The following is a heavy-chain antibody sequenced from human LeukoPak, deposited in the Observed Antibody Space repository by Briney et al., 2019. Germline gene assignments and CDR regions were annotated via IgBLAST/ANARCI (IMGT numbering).Heavy chain of an antibody. CDR2: INHNGNVN. J-gene: IGHJ4*02. CDR1: GFTFSSYW. D-gene: IGHD6-19*01. CDR3: ARHGYTSGWVRS. V-gene: IGHV3-7*03. Sequence: GGSLRLSCAASGFTFSSYWMNWARQAPGKGLEWVASINHNGNVNYYVDSVKGRFTISRDNAKNSLYLQMSNLRAEDTAVYFCARHGYTSGWVRSWGQGTLVTVST.